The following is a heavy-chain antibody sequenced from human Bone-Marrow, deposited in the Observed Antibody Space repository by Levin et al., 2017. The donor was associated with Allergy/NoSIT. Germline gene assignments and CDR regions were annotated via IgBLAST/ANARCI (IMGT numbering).Heavy chain of an antibody. D-gene: IGHD3-22*01. J-gene: IGHJ4*02. Sequence: LSLTCAASGFIFRNYAMNWVRQAPGKGLECVSQISGSGGNTHYADSVKGRFTISRDNSKNTLYLQMNSLRVEDTAVYYCAGYDTSAYHSPFDYWGQGTLVTVSS. CDR1: GFIFRNYA. CDR2: ISGSGGNT. CDR3: AGYDTSAYHSPFDY. V-gene: IGHV3-23*01.